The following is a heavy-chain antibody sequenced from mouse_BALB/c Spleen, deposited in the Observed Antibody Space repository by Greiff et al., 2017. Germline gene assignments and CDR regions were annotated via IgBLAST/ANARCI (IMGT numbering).Heavy chain of an antibody. V-gene: IGHV14-3*02. D-gene: IGHD2-2*01. CDR2: IDPANGNT. J-gene: IGHJ3*01. CDR1: GFNIKDTY. Sequence: VQLQQSGAELVKPGASVKLSCTASGFNIKDTYMHWVKQRPEQGLEWIGRIDPANGNTKYDPKFQGKATITADTSSNTAYLQLSSLTSEDTAVYYCARSRYGYDVWFAYWGQGSLVTVSA. CDR3: ARSRYGYDVWFAY.